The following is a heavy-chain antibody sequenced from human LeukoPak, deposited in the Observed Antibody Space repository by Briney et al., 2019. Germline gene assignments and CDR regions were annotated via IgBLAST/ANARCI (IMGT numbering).Heavy chain of an antibody. V-gene: IGHV4-39*07. CDR1: GGSISSRPYY. D-gene: IGHD2-15*01. CDR3: PRDFSSRSTAYYYYYMDV. Sequence: SETLSLTCTVSGGSISSRPYYWGWVRQPPGKGLEWIGTISYSGTTYYSPSLKSRVTISLDTSKNQFSLKLSSVPAAATAIYSCPRDFSSRSTAYYYYYMDVWGKGTTVTVSS. CDR2: ISYSGTT. J-gene: IGHJ6*03.